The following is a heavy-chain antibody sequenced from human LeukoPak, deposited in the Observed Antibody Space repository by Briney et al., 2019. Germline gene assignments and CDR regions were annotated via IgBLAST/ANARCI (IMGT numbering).Heavy chain of an antibody. V-gene: IGHV1-18*01. CDR2: ISAYNGNT. CDR1: GYTFTSYG. CDR3: ARQYYDFWSGQSGGYWFDP. D-gene: IGHD3-3*01. J-gene: IGHJ5*02. Sequence: ASVKVSCKASGYTFTSYGISWVRQAPGQGLEWMGWISAYNGNTNYAQKLQGRVTMTIDTSTSTAYMELRSLRSDDTAVYYCARQYYDFWSGQSGGYWFDPWGQGTLVTVSS.